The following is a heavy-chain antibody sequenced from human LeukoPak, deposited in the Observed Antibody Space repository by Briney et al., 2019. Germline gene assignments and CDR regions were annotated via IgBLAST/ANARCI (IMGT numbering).Heavy chain of an antibody. V-gene: IGHV1-18*01. CDR1: DYTFPSHG. J-gene: IGHJ4*02. CDR3: TGRVITASRIDY. D-gene: IGHD6-13*01. CDR2: ISASNGNT. Sequence: ASVKVSCKASDYTFPSHGLSWVRQASGQGLEWMGWISASNGNTDYAQKFQGRLTMTTDASTKTAYMELRSLRSDDTAMYYCTGRVITASRIDYWGQGTLVTASS.